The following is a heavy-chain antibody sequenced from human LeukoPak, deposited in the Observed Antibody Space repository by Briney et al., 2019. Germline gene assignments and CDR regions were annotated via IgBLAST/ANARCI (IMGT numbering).Heavy chain of an antibody. D-gene: IGHD2-2*01. CDR3: ARGSIVVVPAAIDY. CDR1: GFTFSRYW. J-gene: IGHJ4*02. CDR2: INSDGSST. V-gene: IGHV3-74*01. Sequence: PGGSLRLSCAASGFTFSRYWMHWVRQAPGKWLVWVSRINSDGSSTSYADSVKGRFTISRDNAKNTLYLQMNSLRAEDTAVYYCARGSIVVVPAAIDYWGQGTLVTVSS.